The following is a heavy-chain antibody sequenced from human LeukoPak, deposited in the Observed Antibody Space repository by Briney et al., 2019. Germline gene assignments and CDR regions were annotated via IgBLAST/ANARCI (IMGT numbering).Heavy chain of an antibody. CDR3: ARISRVGATGHYYYMDV. D-gene: IGHD1-26*01. CDR1: GYTFTGYY. J-gene: IGHJ6*03. CDR2: INPNSGGT. Sequence: RASVKVSCKASGYTFTGYYMHWVRQAPGQGLEWMGWINPNSGGTNYAQKFQGRVTMTRDTSISTAYMELSRLRSDDTAVYYYARISRVGATGHYYYMDVWGKGTTVTVSS. V-gene: IGHV1-2*02.